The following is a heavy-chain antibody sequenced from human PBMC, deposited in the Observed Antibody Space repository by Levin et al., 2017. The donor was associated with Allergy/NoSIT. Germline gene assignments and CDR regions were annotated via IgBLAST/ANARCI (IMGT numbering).Heavy chain of an antibody. V-gene: IGHV1-69*13. CDR1: GGTFSSYA. Sequence: SVKVSCKASGGTFSSYAISWVRQAPGQGLEWMGGIIPIFGTANYAQKFQGRVTITADESTSTAYMELSSLRSEDTAVYYCASLGYCSSTSCYADYWGQGTLVTVSS. CDR2: IIPIFGTA. CDR3: ASLGYCSSTSCYADY. D-gene: IGHD2-2*01. J-gene: IGHJ4*02.